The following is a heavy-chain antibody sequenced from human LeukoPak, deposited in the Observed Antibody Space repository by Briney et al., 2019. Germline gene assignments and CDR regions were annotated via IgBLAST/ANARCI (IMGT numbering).Heavy chain of an antibody. V-gene: IGHV3-30*03. CDR3: ATDRAWYLDS. D-gene: IGHD6-13*01. CDR1: GFTFSSYS. J-gene: IGHJ4*02. CDR2: VYSDGSKE. Sequence: PGGSLRLSCAASGFTFSSYSMNWARQAPGKGLEWVAIVYSDGSKEYYADSVKGRFAVSRDNSKDTVFLQMSSLRAEDTAIYYCATDRAWYLDSWDQGTLVTVSS.